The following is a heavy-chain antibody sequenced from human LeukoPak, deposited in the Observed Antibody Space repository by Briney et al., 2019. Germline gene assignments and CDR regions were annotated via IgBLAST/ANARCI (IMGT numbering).Heavy chain of an antibody. V-gene: IGHV3-43*02. Sequence: GGSLRLSCAVSGFTFSDYGFHWVRQVPGKGLEWVSLITGDGGSTYYADSVKGRFTISRDNSKDSLYLQMNSLRAEDTAFYYCSKALYSSTWYAAYWGQGTLVTVSS. CDR3: SKALYSSTWYAAY. D-gene: IGHD6-13*01. CDR1: GFTFSDYG. CDR2: ITGDGGST. J-gene: IGHJ4*02.